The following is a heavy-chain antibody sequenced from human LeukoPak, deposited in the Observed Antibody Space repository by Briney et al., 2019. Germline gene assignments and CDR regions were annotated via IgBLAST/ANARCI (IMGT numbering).Heavy chain of an antibody. CDR1: GGSFSGYY. CDR2: INHSGST. V-gene: IGHV4-34*01. J-gene: IGHJ4*02. D-gene: IGHD2-15*01. CDR3: ARWEYCSGGSCYPY. Sequence: SETLSLTCAVYGGSFSGYYWSWIRQPPGKGLEWIGEINHSGSTNYNPSLKSRVTISVDTSKNQLSLKLSSVTAADTAVYYCARWEYCSGGSCYPYWGQGTLVTVSS.